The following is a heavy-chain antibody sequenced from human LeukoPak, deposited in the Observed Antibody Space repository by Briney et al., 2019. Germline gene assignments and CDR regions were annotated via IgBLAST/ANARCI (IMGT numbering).Heavy chain of an antibody. Sequence: ASVKVSCKASGYSFTGYYPHWVRQPPGQGLEWMGWINPNSGDTNYAQKFQGSVTMTRDTSISTAYMELSSLRSEDTAVYYCARVAENAFDIWGQGTMVTVSS. J-gene: IGHJ3*02. CDR1: GYSFTGYY. CDR2: INPNSGDT. CDR3: ARVAENAFDI. V-gene: IGHV1-2*02.